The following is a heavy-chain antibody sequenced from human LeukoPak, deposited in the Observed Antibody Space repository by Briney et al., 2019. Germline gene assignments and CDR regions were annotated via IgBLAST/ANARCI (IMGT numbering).Heavy chain of an antibody. CDR2: ISSSDNI. CDR1: GFAFRSYS. Sequence: GGSLRLSCAASGFAFRSYSMDWVRQAQGTGLEWDSYISSSDNIYYADSVKGRFTISRDNAKNSLYLQMNSLRAEDTAVYYCARRYCDSSGDDYEGDWGKGTLVTVSS. CDR3: ARRYCDSSGDDYEGD. J-gene: IGHJ4*02. D-gene: IGHD3-22*01. V-gene: IGHV3-21*05.